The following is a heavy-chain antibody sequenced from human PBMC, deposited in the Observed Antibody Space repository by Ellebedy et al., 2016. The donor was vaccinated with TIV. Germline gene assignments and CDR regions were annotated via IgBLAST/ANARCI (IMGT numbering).Heavy chain of an antibody. D-gene: IGHD5-18*01. CDR2: IIPIFGTA. CDR1: GGTFSSYA. Sequence: ASVKVSCKASGGTFSSYAISWVRQAPGQGLEWMGGIIPIFGTANYAQKFQGRVTITADKSTSTAYMELSSLRSEDTAVYYCAGVSVVAGIQLNYYFDYWGQGTLVTVSS. CDR3: AGVSVVAGIQLNYYFDY. J-gene: IGHJ4*02. V-gene: IGHV1-69*06.